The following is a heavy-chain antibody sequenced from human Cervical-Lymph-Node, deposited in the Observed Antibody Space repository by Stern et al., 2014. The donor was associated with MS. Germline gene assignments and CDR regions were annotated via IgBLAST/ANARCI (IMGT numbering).Heavy chain of an antibody. CDR3: ARGLLDSGNAFDI. V-gene: IGHV1-18*04. Sequence: VQLEESGAEVKKPGASVTVSCKASGYTFTSYGISWVRQAPGQGLEWMGWSSAYNGNTSCAQKLQGRVTMATITSAMTAYMELMSLRSDNAAVYYCARGLLDSGNAFDIWGQGTMVTVSS. CDR1: GYTFTSYG. D-gene: IGHD1-26*01. J-gene: IGHJ3*02. CDR2: SSAYNGNT.